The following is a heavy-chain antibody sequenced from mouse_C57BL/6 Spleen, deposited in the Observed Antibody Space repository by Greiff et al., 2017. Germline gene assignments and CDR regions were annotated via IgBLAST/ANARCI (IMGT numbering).Heavy chain of an antibody. CDR3: ARPYSNYWDFDV. V-gene: IGHV5-17*01. CDR1: GFTFSDYG. CDR2: ISSGSSTI. J-gene: IGHJ1*03. Sequence: EVKLMESGGGLVKPGGSLKLSCAASGFTFSDYGMHWVRQAPEKGLAWVAYISSGSSTIYYADPVKGRFTITRDNAKNTLFLQMTSLRSEDTAMYYCARPYSNYWDFDVWGTGTTVTVSS. D-gene: IGHD2-5*01.